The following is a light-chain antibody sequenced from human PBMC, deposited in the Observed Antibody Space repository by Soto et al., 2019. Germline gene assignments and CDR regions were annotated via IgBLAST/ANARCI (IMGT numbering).Light chain of an antibody. V-gene: IGKV1-39*01. CDR2: AAS. Sequence: DIPMTQSPSSLSASVADRVTITCRASQSISSFLNWYQQKPGKAPKLLIYAASSLQSGVPSRFSGSGSGTDFTLTISSLQPEEFATYYCQQSYSTPATFGGGTKVEIK. J-gene: IGKJ4*01. CDR1: QSISSF. CDR3: QQSYSTPAT.